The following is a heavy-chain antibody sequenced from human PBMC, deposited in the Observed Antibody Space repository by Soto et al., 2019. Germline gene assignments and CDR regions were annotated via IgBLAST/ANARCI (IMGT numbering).Heavy chain of an antibody. CDR2: IYDTGISGYTPST. CDR1: GGSITSSY. Sequence: SETRSLTCTVSGGSITSSYWSWIRRPPGKGLEWIAYIYDTGISGYTPSTSYNPSLRSRVTMSVDTSKSQFSLKLTSVTAADTAVYYCARGEDAFFYYGLDVWGQGITVTVSS. CDR3: ARGEDAFFYYGLDV. J-gene: IGHJ6*02. V-gene: IGHV4-59*01.